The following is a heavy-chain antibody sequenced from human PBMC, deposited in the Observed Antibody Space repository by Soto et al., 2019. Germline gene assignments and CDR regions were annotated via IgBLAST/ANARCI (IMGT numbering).Heavy chain of an antibody. CDR2: ISAYNGNT. D-gene: IGHD5-18*01. V-gene: IGHV1-18*01. Sequence: GDSVKVSCKASGYTFPSSGISWVRQAPGQGLEWMGWISAYNGNTNYAQKLQGRVTMTTDTSTSTAYMELRSLRSDDTAVYYCARDEGLNRDTAMVSCFDYWGQGTLVTVSS. J-gene: IGHJ4*02. CDR1: GYTFPSSG. CDR3: ARDEGLNRDTAMVSCFDY.